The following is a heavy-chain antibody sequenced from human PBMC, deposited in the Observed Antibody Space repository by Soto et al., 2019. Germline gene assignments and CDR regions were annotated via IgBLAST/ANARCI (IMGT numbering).Heavy chain of an antibody. CDR2: IIPIFGTA. V-gene: IGHV1-69*13. Sequence: ASVKVSCKASGGTFSSYAISWVRQAPGQGLEWMGGIIPIFGTANYAQKFQGRVTITADESTSTAYMELSSLRSEDTAVYYCAIKGSSSWSTKNYYYYGMDVWGQGTTVTVSS. J-gene: IGHJ6*02. CDR1: GGTFSSYA. D-gene: IGHD6-13*01. CDR3: AIKGSSSWSTKNYYYYGMDV.